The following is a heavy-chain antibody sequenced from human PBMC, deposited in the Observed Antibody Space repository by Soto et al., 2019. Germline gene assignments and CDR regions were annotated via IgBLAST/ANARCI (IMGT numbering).Heavy chain of an antibody. CDR3: ARARRYCSGGSCYAKYYFDY. D-gene: IGHD2-15*01. Sequence: TVSCKASGYNFTGYYMHWVRQAPGQGLEWMGWINPNSGGTNYAQKFQGWVTMTRDTSISTAYMELSRLRSDDTAVYYCARARRYCSGGSCYAKYYFDYWGQGTLVTGSS. V-gene: IGHV1-2*04. CDR2: INPNSGGT. J-gene: IGHJ4*02. CDR1: GYNFTGYY.